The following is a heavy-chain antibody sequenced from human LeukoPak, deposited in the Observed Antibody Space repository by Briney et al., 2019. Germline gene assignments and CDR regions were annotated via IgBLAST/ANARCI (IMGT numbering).Heavy chain of an antibody. D-gene: IGHD2/OR15-2a*01. CDR1: GFTFSSYS. CDR3: ARLSTYDAFDI. CDR2: ISYDSTDK. Sequence: GGSLRLSCAASGFTFSSYSMNWVRQAPGKGLEWVAFISYDSTDKIYADSVRGRFTISRDNSKNTLFLQMNSLRAEDTAVFYCARLSTYDAFDIWGQGTLVTVSS. V-gene: IGHV3-30*03. J-gene: IGHJ3*02.